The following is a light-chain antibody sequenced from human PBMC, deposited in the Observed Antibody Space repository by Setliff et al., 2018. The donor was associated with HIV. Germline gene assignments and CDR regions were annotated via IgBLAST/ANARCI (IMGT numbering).Light chain of an antibody. CDR2: GNS. J-gene: IGLJ1*01. CDR3: QSYDSSLSGSYV. V-gene: IGLV1-40*01. Sequence: QSVLTQPPPVSGAPGQRVTISCTGSNSNIGAGYDVHWYQKLPGTAPKVLIYGNSYRPSGVPDRFSGSKSGTSASLAITGLQAEDEADYYCQSYDSSLSGSYVFGTGTKVTVL. CDR1: NSNIGAGYD.